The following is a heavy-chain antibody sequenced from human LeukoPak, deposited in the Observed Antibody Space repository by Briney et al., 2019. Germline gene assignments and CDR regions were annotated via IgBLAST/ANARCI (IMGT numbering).Heavy chain of an antibody. CDR3: AREPGDSTSFDY. D-gene: IGHD1-14*01. CDR1: GGTFSSYA. CDR2: IIPIFGTA. J-gene: IGHJ4*02. Sequence: SVKVSCKASGGTFSSYAISWVRQAPGQGLEWMGGIIPIFGTANYAQKFQGRVTITTDESTSTAYMELSSLRSEDTAVYYCAREPGDSTSFDYWGQGTLVTFSS. V-gene: IGHV1-69*05.